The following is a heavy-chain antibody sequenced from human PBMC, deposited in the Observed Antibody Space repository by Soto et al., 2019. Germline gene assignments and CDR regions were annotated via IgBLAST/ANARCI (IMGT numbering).Heavy chain of an antibody. Sequence: GGSLRLSCAASGFTFSSYWMSWVRQAPGKGLEWVANIKQDGSEKYYVDSVKGRFTISRDNAKNSLYLQMNSLRAEDTAVYYCVRCAYGSGDDYFDYWGQGTLVTVSS. D-gene: IGHD3-10*01. J-gene: IGHJ4*02. CDR2: IKQDGSEK. CDR3: VRCAYGSGDDYFDY. CDR1: GFTFSSYW. V-gene: IGHV3-7*01.